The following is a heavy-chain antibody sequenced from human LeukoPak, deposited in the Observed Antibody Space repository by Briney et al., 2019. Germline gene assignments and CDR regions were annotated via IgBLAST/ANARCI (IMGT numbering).Heavy chain of an antibody. CDR1: GGIFSSYA. Sequence: SVKVSCKASGGIFSSYAVSWVRQAPGQGLEWMGRIIPFLGTTNYAQRFQGRVTITTDESTSTAYTELSGLRSDDTAVYYCARGCNSASCSFDSWGQGTLVTVSS. CDR3: ARGCNSASCSFDS. J-gene: IGHJ4*02. D-gene: IGHD2-2*01. CDR2: IIPFLGTT. V-gene: IGHV1-69*11.